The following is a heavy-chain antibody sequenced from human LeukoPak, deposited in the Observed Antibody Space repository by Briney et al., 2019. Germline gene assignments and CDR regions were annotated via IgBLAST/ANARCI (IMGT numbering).Heavy chain of an antibody. CDR1: GGTFSSYA. V-gene: IGHV1-69*04. CDR3: ARMAKGYYYDSSGYNYFDY. CDR2: IIPILGIA. D-gene: IGHD3-22*01. J-gene: IGHJ4*02. Sequence: ASVKVSCKASGGTFSSYAISWVRQAPGQGLEWMGRIIPILGIANYAQKFQGRVTITADKSTSTAYMELSSLRSEDTAVYYCARMAKGYYYDSSGYNYFDYWGQGTLVTVSS.